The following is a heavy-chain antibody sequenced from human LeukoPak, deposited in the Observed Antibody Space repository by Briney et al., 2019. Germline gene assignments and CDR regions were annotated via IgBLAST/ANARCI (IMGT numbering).Heavy chain of an antibody. Sequence: GGSLRLSCAASGFTFSDYSMNWVRQAPGKGLEWISYIGIDSGKTKYADSVKGRFTISGEKAKSSLYLQMGSLRVEDTAVYYCARDYRYAFDNWGQGTLVTVSS. V-gene: IGHV3-48*01. J-gene: IGHJ4*02. CDR1: GFTFSDYS. CDR2: IGIDSGKT. D-gene: IGHD1-1*01. CDR3: ARDYRYAFDN.